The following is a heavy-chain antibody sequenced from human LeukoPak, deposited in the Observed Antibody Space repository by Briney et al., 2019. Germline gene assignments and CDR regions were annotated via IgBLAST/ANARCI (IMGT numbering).Heavy chain of an antibody. D-gene: IGHD6-13*01. CDR3: AAAKSSSWYGTIDY. CDR1: GFTFTSSA. Sequence: ASVKVSCKASGFTFTSSAVQWVRQARGQRLEWIGWIVVGSGNTNYAQKFQERVTITRDMSTSTAYMELSSLRSEDTAVYYCAAAKSSSWYGTIDYWGQGTLVTVYS. J-gene: IGHJ4*02. CDR2: IVVGSGNT. V-gene: IGHV1-58*01.